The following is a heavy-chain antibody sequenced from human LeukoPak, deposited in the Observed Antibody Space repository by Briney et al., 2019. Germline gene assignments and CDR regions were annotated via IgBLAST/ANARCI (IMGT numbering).Heavy chain of an antibody. CDR3: ARDGTFVSDY. Sequence: GGSLRLFFAASGFTFSTFWIGLVRQGSGKGLELVANKKLDGSEKYYVNSTKGQFTVSRDDAKNSLNLQMDTLRAEDTAVYYCARDGTFVSDYWGQGTLVTVSS. J-gene: IGHJ4*02. CDR1: GFTFSTFW. V-gene: IGHV3-7*01. D-gene: IGHD1-1*01. CDR2: KKLDGSEK.